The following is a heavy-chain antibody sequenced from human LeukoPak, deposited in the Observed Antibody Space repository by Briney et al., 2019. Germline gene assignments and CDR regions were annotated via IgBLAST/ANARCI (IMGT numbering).Heavy chain of an antibody. CDR1: GGTFSSYA. V-gene: IGHV1-69*05. J-gene: IGHJ4*02. CDR2: IIPIFGTA. CDR3: ARETTVTGVGY. Sequence: SVKVSCKASGGTFSSYAISWVRQAPGQGLEWMGRIIPIFGTANYAQKFQGRVTITTDESTSTAYMELSSLRSEDTAVYHCARETTVTGVGYWGQGTLVTVSS. D-gene: IGHD4-11*01.